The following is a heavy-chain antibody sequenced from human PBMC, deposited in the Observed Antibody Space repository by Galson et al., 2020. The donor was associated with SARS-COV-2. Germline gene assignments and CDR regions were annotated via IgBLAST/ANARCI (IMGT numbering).Heavy chain of an antibody. CDR3: ARDRYYLGWYYYYGMDV. CDR1: GFTVSSNY. D-gene: IGHD3-10*01. J-gene: IGHJ6*02. Sequence: GESLKISCAASGFTVSSNYISWVRPAPGKGLEWVSVIYSGGSTYYADSVKGRFTIFRDNSKNTLYLQMNSLRAEDTAVYYCARDRYYLGWYYYYGMDVWGQGTTVTVSS. V-gene: IGHV3-66*02. CDR2: IYSGGST.